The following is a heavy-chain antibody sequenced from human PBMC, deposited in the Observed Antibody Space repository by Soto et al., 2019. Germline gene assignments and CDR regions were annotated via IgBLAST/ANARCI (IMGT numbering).Heavy chain of an antibody. J-gene: IGHJ6*02. CDR1: GFTFSSFA. CDR3: AKKAGIISRYGLDV. Sequence: GGSLRLSCAASGFTFSSFAMNWVRQAPGKGLEWVAVISGNATSTYYADSVKGRFTISRDNSKNTMYLQMNSLRAEDTAVYYCAKKAGIISRYGLDVWGQGTTVTVSS. V-gene: IGHV3-23*01. CDR2: ISGNATST.